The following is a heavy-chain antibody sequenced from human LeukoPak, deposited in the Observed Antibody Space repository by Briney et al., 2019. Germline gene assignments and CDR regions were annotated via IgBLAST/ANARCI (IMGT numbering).Heavy chain of an antibody. V-gene: IGHV3-48*03. CDR3: ARDPWGDGNYFDY. J-gene: IGHJ4*02. CDR1: GFTVSNSW. CDR2: ISSSDSTI. Sequence: GGSLRLSCAASGFTVSNSWMTWVRQAPGKGLEWVSYISSSDSTIYYADSVKGRFTISRDNAKNSLYLQMNSLRAEDTAVYYCARDPWGDGNYFDYWGQGTLVTVSS. D-gene: IGHD3-16*01.